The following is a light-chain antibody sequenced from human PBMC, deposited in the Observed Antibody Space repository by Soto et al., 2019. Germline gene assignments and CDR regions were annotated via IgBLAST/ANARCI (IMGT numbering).Light chain of an antibody. J-gene: IGKJ1*01. V-gene: IGKV1-5*03. CDR3: HQYDSYPRT. Sequence: IQMTQSPSTLSASLGDRVTMTCRASQSLDRDYLAWYQQKPGKAPKLLIYRASTLESGVPARFTGGGSGTAFTLNISSLEPDDFETYYCHQYDSYPRTFGQGTKVDIK. CDR1: QSLDRDY. CDR2: RAS.